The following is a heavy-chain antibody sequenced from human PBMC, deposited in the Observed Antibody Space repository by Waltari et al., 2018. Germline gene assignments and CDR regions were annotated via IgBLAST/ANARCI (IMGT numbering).Heavy chain of an antibody. D-gene: IGHD5-18*01. Sequence: QVQLQESGPGLVKPSQTLSLTCTVSGGSISSGSYYWSWIRQPAGKGLEWIGRIYTSGSTNYNPSLKSRVTISVDTSKNQFSLKLSSVTAADTAVYYCARVGDTAMVQTFDYWGQGTLVTVSS. CDR3: ARVGDTAMVQTFDY. J-gene: IGHJ4*02. CDR1: GGSISSGSYY. V-gene: IGHV4-61*02. CDR2: IYTSGST.